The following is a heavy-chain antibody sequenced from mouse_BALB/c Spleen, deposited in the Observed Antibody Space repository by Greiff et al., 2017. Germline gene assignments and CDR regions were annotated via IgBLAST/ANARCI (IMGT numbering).Heavy chain of an antibody. V-gene: IGHV1-14*01. J-gene: IGHJ1*01. D-gene: IGHD1-1*02. Sequence: EVQLQQSGPELVKPGASVKMSCKASGYTFTSYVMHWVKQKPGQGLEWIGYINPYNDGTKYNQKFKDKATLTADKSSSTAYMQLSSLTSEDSAVYYCARRGGSWYFDVWGAGTTVTVSS. CDR2: INPYNDGT. CDR1: GYTFTSYV. CDR3: ARRGGSWYFDV.